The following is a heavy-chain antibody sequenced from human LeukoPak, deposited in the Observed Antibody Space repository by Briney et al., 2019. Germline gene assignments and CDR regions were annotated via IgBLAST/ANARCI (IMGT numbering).Heavy chain of an antibody. Sequence: GASVKVSYKASGYTFTSYYMHWVRQAPGQGLEWMGIINPSGGSTSYAQKFQGRVTMTRDTSTSTVYMELSSLRSEDTAVYYCARIFFPYSSSWPSFDYWGQGTLVTVSS. D-gene: IGHD6-13*01. CDR3: ARIFFPYSSSWPSFDY. V-gene: IGHV1-46*01. CDR1: GYTFTSYY. J-gene: IGHJ4*02. CDR2: INPSGGST.